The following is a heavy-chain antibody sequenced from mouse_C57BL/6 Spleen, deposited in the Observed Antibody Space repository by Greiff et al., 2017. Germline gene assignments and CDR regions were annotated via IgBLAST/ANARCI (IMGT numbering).Heavy chain of an antibody. CDR1: GYAFSSSW. D-gene: IGHD2-1*01. V-gene: IGHV1-82*01. CDR3: ARWGNDYAMDY. Sequence: QVQLKQSGPELVKPGASVKISCKASGYAFSSSWMNWVKQRPGKGLEWIGRIYPGDGDTNYNGKFKGKATLTADKSSSTAYMQLSSLTSEDSAVYFCARWGNDYAMDYWGQGTSVTVSS. CDR2: IYPGDGDT. J-gene: IGHJ4*01.